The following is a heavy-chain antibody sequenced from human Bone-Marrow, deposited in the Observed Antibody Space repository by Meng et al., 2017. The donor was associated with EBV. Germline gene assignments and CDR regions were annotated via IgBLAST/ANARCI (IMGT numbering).Heavy chain of an antibody. CDR2: LIPMSGAP. Sequence: QGQVVQSVAEVTKPGSSVKVSCWTSGGTFNSDAVSWVRQAPGQGLEWMGGLIPMSGAPHYAQKFQGRVTITADESTSTHYMDLSNLRSDDTAMYYCASESGRGFTPDYWGQGTLVTVSS. CDR3: ASESGRGFTPDY. J-gene: IGHJ4*02. CDR1: GGTFNSDA. D-gene: IGHD3-10*01. V-gene: IGHV1-69*01.